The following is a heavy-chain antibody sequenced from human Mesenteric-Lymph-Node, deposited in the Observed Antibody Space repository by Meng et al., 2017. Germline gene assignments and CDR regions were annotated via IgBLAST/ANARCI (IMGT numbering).Heavy chain of an antibody. V-gene: IGHV3-21*01. CDR1: GFTFDDYA. J-gene: IGHJ4*02. CDR3: AGPQYFDY. CDR2: ISSSSSYI. Sequence: GGSLRLSCAASGFTFDDYAMHWVRQAPGKGLEWVSSISSSSSYIYYADSVKGRFTISRDNAKNSLYLQMNSLRAEDTAVYYCAGPQYFDYWGQGTLVTVSS.